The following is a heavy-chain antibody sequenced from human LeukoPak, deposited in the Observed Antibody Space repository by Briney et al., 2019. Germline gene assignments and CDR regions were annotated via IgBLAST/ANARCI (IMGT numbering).Heavy chain of an antibody. J-gene: IGHJ3*02. D-gene: IGHD3-22*01. CDR3: ARAASSYYYDSSGSRDAFDI. Sequence: SVKVSCKASGGTFSSYAISWVRQAPGQGLEWMGRIIPIFGTANYAQKFQGRVTITTDESTSTAYMELSSLRSEDTAVFYCARAASSYYYDSSGSRDAFDIWGQGTMVTVSS. CDR1: GGTFSSYA. CDR2: IIPIFGTA. V-gene: IGHV1-69*05.